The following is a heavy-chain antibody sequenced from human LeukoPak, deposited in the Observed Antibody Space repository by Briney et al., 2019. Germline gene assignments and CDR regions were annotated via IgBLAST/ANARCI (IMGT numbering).Heavy chain of an antibody. CDR3: ARDYPGFPDDIRQADRFDY. Sequence: AGTLTLSCVDSGVTFSSYWMSWVRQAPGKGLEWVANIKQDGSEKFYVDSVRGRFTISRDNAKRSLYLQMNTQSAEDTAVYYCARDYPGFPDDIRQADRFDYWGQGTQVTVSS. J-gene: IGHJ4*02. CDR2: IKQDGSEK. D-gene: IGHD3-9*01. V-gene: IGHV3-7*05. CDR1: GVTFSSYW.